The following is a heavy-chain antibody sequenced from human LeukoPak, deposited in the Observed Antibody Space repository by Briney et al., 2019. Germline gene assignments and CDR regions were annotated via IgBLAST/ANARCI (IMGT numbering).Heavy chain of an antibody. CDR2: IYYSGNT. CDR3: ARGKLYFAPPMGFDH. Sequence: SETLSLTCTVSGVSISSYYWSWIRQPPGKGLEWIGDIYYSGNTNYKYSLESRVTISVDTSKNQFSLKLSSVTAADTAVYYCARGKLYFAPPMGFDHWGQGTRVIVSS. D-gene: IGHD3-9*01. J-gene: IGHJ4*02. V-gene: IGHV4-59*01. CDR1: GVSISSYY.